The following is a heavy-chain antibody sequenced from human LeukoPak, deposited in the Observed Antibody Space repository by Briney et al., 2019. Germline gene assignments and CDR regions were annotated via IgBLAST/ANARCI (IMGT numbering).Heavy chain of an antibody. J-gene: IGHJ5*02. CDR1: GFTFSSYS. CDR3: ARVLGVGPGYNWFDP. CDR2: ISSSSSYI. V-gene: IGHV3-21*01. D-gene: IGHD2-2*01. Sequence: GGSLRLSCAASGFTFSSYSMNWVRQAPGKGLEWVSSISSSSSYIYYADSVKGRFTISRDNAKNSLYLQMNSLRAEDTAVYYCARVLGVGPGYNWFDPWGQGTLVTVSS.